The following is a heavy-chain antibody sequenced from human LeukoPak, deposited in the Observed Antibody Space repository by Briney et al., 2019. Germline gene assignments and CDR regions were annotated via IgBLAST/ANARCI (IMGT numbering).Heavy chain of an antibody. CDR2: ISSLSDTI. V-gene: IGHV3-48*01. Sequence: GGSLRLSCAASGFTFSSYSMNWVRQAPGEGLEWVSYISSLSDTIYYADSVKGRFTISRDNAKNSLYLQMDSLRAEDTAVYYCARDQGGGTSYWGQGTLVTVSS. CDR1: GFTFSSYS. CDR3: ARDQGGGTSY. D-gene: IGHD1-26*01. J-gene: IGHJ4*02.